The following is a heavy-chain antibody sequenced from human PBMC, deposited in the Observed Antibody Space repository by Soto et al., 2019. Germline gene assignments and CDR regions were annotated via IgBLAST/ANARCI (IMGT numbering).Heavy chain of an antibody. V-gene: IGHV3-23*01. CDR3: AKGIDYSNYPTINWFDP. J-gene: IGHJ5*02. Sequence: PGGSLRLSCAASGFTFSSYAMSWARQAPGKGLEWVSAISGSGGSTYYADSVKGRFTISRDNSKNTLYLQMNSLRAEDTAVYYCAKGIDYSNYPTINWFDPWGQGTLVTVSS. CDR1: GFTFSSYA. D-gene: IGHD4-4*01. CDR2: ISGSGGST.